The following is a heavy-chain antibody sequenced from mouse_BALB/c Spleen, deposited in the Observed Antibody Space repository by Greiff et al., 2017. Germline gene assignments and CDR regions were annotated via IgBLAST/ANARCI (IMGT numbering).Heavy chain of an antibody. CDR1: GFTFSSFG. CDR3: ATTNAIDY. CDR2: ISSGSSTI. Sequence: EVKLMESGGGLVQPGGSRKLSCAASGFTFSSFGMHWVRQAPEKGLEWVAYISSGSSTIYYADTVKGRFTISRDNPKNTLFLQMTSLRSEDTAMYYCATTNAIDYWGQGTSVTVSS. J-gene: IGHJ4*01. V-gene: IGHV5-17*02.